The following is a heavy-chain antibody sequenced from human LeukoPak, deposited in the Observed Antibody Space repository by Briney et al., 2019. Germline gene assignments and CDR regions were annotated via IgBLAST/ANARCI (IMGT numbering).Heavy chain of an antibody. CDR2: IYYSGST. V-gene: IGHV4-39*07. CDR1: GGSITSNSYY. CDR3: ARGRRDGYMLLWEDY. D-gene: IGHD5-24*01. J-gene: IGHJ4*02. Sequence: SETLSLTCSVSGGSITSNSYYWGWIRQPPGNCLEWIGSIYYSGSTYYNPSLKSRVTISVDTSKNQFSLKLSSVNAADTAVYHCARGRRDGYMLLWEDYWGQGTLVTVSS.